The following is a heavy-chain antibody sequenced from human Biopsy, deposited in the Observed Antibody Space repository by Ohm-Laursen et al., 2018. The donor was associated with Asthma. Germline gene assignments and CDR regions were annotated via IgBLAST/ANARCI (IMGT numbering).Heavy chain of an antibody. CDR3: AKRRGYSGHDNDY. V-gene: IGHV3-30*18. Sequence: SLRLSCTASGFAFGSYAMYWVRQSPGKGLEWLAVISYDGNHKFYEDSVKGRFTISRDNSKNTLYLQMNSLRTEDTAVYYCAKRRGYSGHDNDYWGQGTLVIVSS. CDR1: GFAFGSYA. D-gene: IGHD5-12*01. CDR2: ISYDGNHK. J-gene: IGHJ4*02.